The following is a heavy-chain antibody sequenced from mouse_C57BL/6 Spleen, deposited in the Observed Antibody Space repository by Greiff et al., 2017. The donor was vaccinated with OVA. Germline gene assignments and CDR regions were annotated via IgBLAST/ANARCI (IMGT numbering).Heavy chain of an antibody. CDR1: GYTFTSYG. J-gene: IGHJ4*01. Sequence: VQLQESGAELARPGASVKLSCKASGYTFTSYGISWVKQRTGQGLEWIGEIYPRSGNTYYNEKFKGKATLTADKSSSTAYMALRSLTSEDSAVYFCARSETSSYAMDYWGQGTSVTVSS. CDR3: ARSETSSYAMDY. V-gene: IGHV1-81*01. D-gene: IGHD6-1*01. CDR2: IYPRSGNT.